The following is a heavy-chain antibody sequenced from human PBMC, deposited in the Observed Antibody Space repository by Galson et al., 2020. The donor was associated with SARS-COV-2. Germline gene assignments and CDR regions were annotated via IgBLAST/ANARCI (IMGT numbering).Heavy chain of an antibody. CDR1: GYTFTDCY. CDR2: INPNSGGA. Sequence: ASVKVSCKASGYTFTDCYIHWVRQAPGQGLEWVGWINPNSGGAYYARKFQDRATMTRGTSISTAYMELSRLTSDDTAVYYCARDFHLKSKMTILVDYWGQGTLVTVSS. D-gene: IGHD2-15*01. J-gene: IGHJ4*02. CDR3: ARDFHLKSKMTILVDY. V-gene: IGHV1-2*02.